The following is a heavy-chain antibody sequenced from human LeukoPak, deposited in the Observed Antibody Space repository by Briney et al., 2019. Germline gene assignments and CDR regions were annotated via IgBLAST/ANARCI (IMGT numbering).Heavy chain of an antibody. CDR2: IYYSGGT. CDR3: ARGEGERYYVNFFDY. J-gene: IGHJ4*01. D-gene: IGHD1-26*01. CDR1: GGSLSGHY. Sequence: SETLCLICSVSGGSLSGHYWSWFRQPPGKGLEWIGYIYYSGGTNYHPSLKSRVNISVDTSKNQISLKVNSVTSADTAVYYCARGEGERYYVNFFDYWGHGNFVTVSS. V-gene: IGHV4-59*11.